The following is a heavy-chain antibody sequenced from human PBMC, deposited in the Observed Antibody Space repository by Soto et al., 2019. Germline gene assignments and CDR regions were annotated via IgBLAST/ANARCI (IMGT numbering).Heavy chain of an antibody. CDR1: GGSFSGYY. V-gene: IGHV4-34*01. Sequence: SETLSLTCAVYGGSFSGYYWSWIRQPPGKGLEWIGEINHSGSTNYNPSLKSRVTISVDTSKNQFSLKLSSVTAADTAVYYCARGTQWLADYYYYGMDVWGQGTTVTVSS. J-gene: IGHJ6*02. CDR2: INHSGST. D-gene: IGHD6-19*01. CDR3: ARGTQWLADYYYYGMDV.